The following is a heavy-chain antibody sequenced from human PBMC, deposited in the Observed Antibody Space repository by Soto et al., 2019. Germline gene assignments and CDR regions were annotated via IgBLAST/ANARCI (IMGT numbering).Heavy chain of an antibody. Sequence: QVQLVQSGAEVKNPGASVKVSCKASGYTFTGYYMHWVRQAPGQGLEWMGLINPNSGGTNYAQKFQGWVTMARDTSISTAYMELSRLRSDDTAVYYCARAPIAQYYYYYGMDVWGQGTTVTVSS. J-gene: IGHJ6*02. CDR2: INPNSGGT. CDR3: ARAPIAQYYYYYGMDV. D-gene: IGHD6-13*01. CDR1: GYTFTGYY. V-gene: IGHV1-2*04.